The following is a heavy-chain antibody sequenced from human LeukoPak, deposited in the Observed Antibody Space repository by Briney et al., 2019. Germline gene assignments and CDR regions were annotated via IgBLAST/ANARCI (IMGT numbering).Heavy chain of an antibody. CDR1: GGSISTYY. CDR2: IYYSGTT. J-gene: IGHJ4*02. D-gene: IGHD1-14*01. CDR3: ARRVTGRGAYYFDY. V-gene: IGHV4-59*08. Sequence: PSDTLSLTCTVSGGSISTYYWTWIRQPPGKGLEWIGCIYYSGTTHYNPSLKSRVTISVDTSKNQFSLNLSSVTAADTAVYYCARRVTGRGAYYFDYWDQGTLVTVS.